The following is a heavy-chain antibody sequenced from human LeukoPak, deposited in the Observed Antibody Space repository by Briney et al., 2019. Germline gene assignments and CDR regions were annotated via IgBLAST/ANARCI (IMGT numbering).Heavy chain of an antibody. V-gene: IGHV1-69*04. CDR1: GGTFSSYA. Sequence: SVKVSCKASGGTFSSYAISWVRQAPGQGLEWMGRIIPILGIANYAQKFQGRVTITADKSTSTAYMELSSLRSEDTAVYYCARTPDYGPPHYDWGASDYCGQGTLVTVSS. CDR3: ARTPDYGPPHYDWGASDY. D-gene: IGHD4-17*01. CDR2: IIPILGIA. J-gene: IGHJ4*02.